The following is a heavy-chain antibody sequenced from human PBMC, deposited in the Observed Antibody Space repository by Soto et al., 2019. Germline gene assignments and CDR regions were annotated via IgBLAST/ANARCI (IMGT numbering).Heavy chain of an antibody. V-gene: IGHV3-7*01. CDR2: IKQDGSEK. CDR3: ARDSILPWYSSSWADY. CDR1: GFTFSSYW. D-gene: IGHD6-13*01. Sequence: EVQLVESGGGLVQPGGSLRLSCAASGFTFSSYWMSWVRQAPGKGLEWVANIKQDGSEKYYVDSVKGRFTISRDNAKNSLYLQMNSLRAEDTAVYYCARDSILPWYSSSWADYWGQGTLVTVSS. J-gene: IGHJ4*02.